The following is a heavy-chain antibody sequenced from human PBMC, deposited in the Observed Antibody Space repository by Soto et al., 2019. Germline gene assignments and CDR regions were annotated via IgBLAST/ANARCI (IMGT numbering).Heavy chain of an antibody. D-gene: IGHD1-26*01. J-gene: IGHJ5*02. CDR3: ARGELRFWFDP. CDR1: GGSISSGGYY. Sequence: QVQLQESGPGLVKPSQTLSLTCTVSGGSISSGGYYWSWIRQHPGKGLEWIGYIYYSGSTYYNPSLKSRGTISVDPAKNQFPLKLSSVTAADTAVYYCARGELRFWFDPWGQGTLVTVSS. CDR2: IYYSGST. V-gene: IGHV4-31*03.